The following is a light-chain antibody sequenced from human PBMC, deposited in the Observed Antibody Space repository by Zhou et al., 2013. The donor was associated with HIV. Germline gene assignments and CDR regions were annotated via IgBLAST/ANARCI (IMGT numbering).Light chain of an antibody. CDR1: QSVSSY. Sequence: EIVLTQSPATLSLSPGERATLSCRASQSVSSYLAWYQQKPGQAPRLLIYDASNRATGIPARFSGSGSGTDFTLTISSLEPEDFAVYYCQQRSNWPWTFGQGTKGWKSN. V-gene: IGKV3-11*01. J-gene: IGKJ1*01. CDR2: DAS. CDR3: QQRSNWPWT.